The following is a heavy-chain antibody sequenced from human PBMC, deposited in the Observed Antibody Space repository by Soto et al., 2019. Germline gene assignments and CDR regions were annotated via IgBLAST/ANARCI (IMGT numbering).Heavy chain of an antibody. CDR2: ISAHNRNT. V-gene: IGHV1-18*01. J-gene: IGHJ4*02. Sequence: QVHLVQSGAEVKKPGASVKVSCKGSGYDFTTYGITWVRQAPGQGLEWMAWISAHNRNTDYAQKLQGRVTVTRDTSTSTAYMELRSLRSDDTAVYYCARGRYGDYWGQGALVTVSS. CDR1: GYDFTTYG. D-gene: IGHD1-1*01. CDR3: ARGRYGDY.